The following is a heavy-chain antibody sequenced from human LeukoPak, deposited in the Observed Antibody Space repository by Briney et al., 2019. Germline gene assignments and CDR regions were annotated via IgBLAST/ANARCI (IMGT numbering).Heavy chain of an antibody. D-gene: IGHD4-11*01. CDR3: AREVMTTVTPTGFDP. J-gene: IGHJ5*02. Sequence: GRSLRLSCAASGFTFSSYGMHWVRQAPGKGLEWVAVIWYDGSSKYYADSVKGRFTISRDNSKNTLYLQMNSLRAEDTAVYYCAREVMTTVTPTGFDPWGQGTLVTVSS. V-gene: IGHV3-33*01. CDR1: GFTFSSYG. CDR2: IWYDGSSK.